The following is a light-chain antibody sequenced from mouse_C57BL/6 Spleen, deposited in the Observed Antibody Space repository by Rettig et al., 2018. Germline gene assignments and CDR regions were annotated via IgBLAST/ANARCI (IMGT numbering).Light chain of an antibody. J-gene: IGKJ2*01. V-gene: IGKV1-135*01. Sequence: EVVMTQTPLTSSVTIVQVASISCKLNASILASDGKTYLNWLLHMPGQSPKRLLYLVSKLDSGVPDRFTGSGTGTDFTLKISRVEAEELGVYYCWQGTHFPYTFGGVTKLEIK. CDR1: ASILASDGKTY. CDR3: WQGTHFPYT. CDR2: LVS.